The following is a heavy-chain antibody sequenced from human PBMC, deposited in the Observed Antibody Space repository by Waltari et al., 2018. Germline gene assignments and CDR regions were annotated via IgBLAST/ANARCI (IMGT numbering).Heavy chain of an antibody. V-gene: IGHV4-34*01. CDR1: GGSFSGYY. Sequence: QVQLQQWGAGLLKPSETLSLTCAVYGGSFSGYYWSWIRPPPGKGLEWIGEINHSGSTNYNPSLKSRVTISVDTSKNQFSLKLSSVTAADTAVYYCASSGFFHYFDYWGQGTLVTVSS. CDR3: ASSGFFHYFDY. CDR2: INHSGST. J-gene: IGHJ4*02.